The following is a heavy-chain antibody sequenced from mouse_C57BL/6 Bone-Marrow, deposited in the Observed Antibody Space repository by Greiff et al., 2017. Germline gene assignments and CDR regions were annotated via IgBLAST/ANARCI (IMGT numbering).Heavy chain of an antibody. J-gene: IGHJ2*01. CDR3: ARGEDV. CDR2: IYPGDGDT. CDR1: GYAFSSSW. V-gene: IGHV1-82*01. Sequence: VQVVESGPELVKPGASVKISCKASGYAFSSSWMNWVKQRPGKGLEWIGRIYPGDGDTNYNGKFKGKATLTADKSSSTAYMQLSSLTSEDSAVYFCARGEDVWGQGTTLTVSS.